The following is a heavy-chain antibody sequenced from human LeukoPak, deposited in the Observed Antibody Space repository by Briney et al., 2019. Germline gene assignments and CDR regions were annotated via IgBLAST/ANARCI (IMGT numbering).Heavy chain of an antibody. J-gene: IGHJ4*02. D-gene: IGHD3-9*01. CDR3: ANGPNYNILTGFYRDKYFDF. V-gene: IGHV3-30*04. CDR1: GFTFSSYA. Sequence: GGSLRLSCAASGFTFSSYAMHWVRQAPGKGLEWVAVISYDGSNKYYADSVKGRFTISRDNSKNTLYLQMNSLRAEDTAVYYCANGPNYNILTGFYRDKYFDFWGQGTLVSVSS. CDR2: ISYDGSNK.